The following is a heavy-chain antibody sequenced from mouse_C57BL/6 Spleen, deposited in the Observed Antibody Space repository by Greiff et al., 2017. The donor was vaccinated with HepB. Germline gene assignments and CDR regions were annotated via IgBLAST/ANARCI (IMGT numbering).Heavy chain of an antibody. D-gene: IGHD1-1*01. CDR3: ARLYYYGSSYVYYAMDY. V-gene: IGHV5-9*01. CDR2: ISGGGGNT. CDR1: GFTFSSYT. J-gene: IGHJ4*01. Sequence: EVQGVESGGGLVKPGGSLKLSCAASGFTFSSYTMSWVRQTPEKRLEWVATISGGGGNTYYPDSVKGRFTISRDNAKNTLYLQMSSLRSEDTALYYCARLYYYGSSYVYYAMDYWGQGTSVTVSS.